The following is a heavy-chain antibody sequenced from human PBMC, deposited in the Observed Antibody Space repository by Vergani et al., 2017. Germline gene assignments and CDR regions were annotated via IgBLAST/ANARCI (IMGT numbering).Heavy chain of an antibody. CDR1: GFTLGQYW. V-gene: IGHV3-74*03. Sequence: EVQLVESGGGLVQPGGSLRLSCAASGFTLGQYWMHWVRQTPGTGLEWVSRVKSDGNSAMYADSVKGRFTISRDNSKNTLYLEMKSLRVEDTAVYYCARETDTGSSVSYNYYAMDVWGQGTTVSVSS. J-gene: IGHJ6*02. CDR3: ARETDTGSSVSYNYYAMDV. D-gene: IGHD3-9*01. CDR2: VKSDGNSA.